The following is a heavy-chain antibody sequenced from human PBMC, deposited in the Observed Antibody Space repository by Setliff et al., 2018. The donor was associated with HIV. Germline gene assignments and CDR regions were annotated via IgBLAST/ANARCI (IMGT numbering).Heavy chain of an antibody. CDR2: IYYSGSS. D-gene: IGHD3-3*01. J-gene: IGHJ4*02. CDR3: ARNTFGSDSERLDS. V-gene: IGHV4-31*03. CDR1: GGSINSGGYY. Sequence: SETLSLPCTVSGGSINSGGYYWTWIRQRPGKGLEWIGYIYYSGSSYYNPSLKSRVTISVDTSEKQFSLKLSSVTAAVTAVYYCARNTFGSDSERLDSWGQGTLVTVSS.